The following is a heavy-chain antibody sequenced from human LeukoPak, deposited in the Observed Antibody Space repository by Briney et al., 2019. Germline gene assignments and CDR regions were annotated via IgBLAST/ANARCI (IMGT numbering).Heavy chain of an antibody. CDR1: GFTFNNYA. D-gene: IGHD3-10*01. V-gene: IGHV3-74*01. J-gene: IGHJ6*02. CDR3: ASSILMWLGDDMDA. CDR2: IKSDGSHT. Sequence: PGGSLRLSCAASGFTFNNYAMSWVRQAPGKGLEWVSRIKSDGSHTIYADSVKGRFTISRDNAKNTLYLQMNSLRVEDSAVYYCASSILMWLGDDMDAWGQGTTVTVSS.